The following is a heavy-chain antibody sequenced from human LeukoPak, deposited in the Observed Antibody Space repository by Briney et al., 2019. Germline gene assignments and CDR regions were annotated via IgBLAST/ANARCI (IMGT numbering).Heavy chain of an antibody. Sequence: PGGSLRLSCAASGFTFSSYSMNWVRQAPGKGLEWVSYISSSSSTIYYADSVKGRFTISRDNAKNSLYLQMNSLRAKDTAVYYCARDLTRVPYSGSYLFDYWGQGTLVTVSS. CDR2: ISSSSSTI. V-gene: IGHV3-48*01. J-gene: IGHJ4*02. CDR1: GFTFSSYS. D-gene: IGHD1-26*01. CDR3: ARDLTRVPYSGSYLFDY.